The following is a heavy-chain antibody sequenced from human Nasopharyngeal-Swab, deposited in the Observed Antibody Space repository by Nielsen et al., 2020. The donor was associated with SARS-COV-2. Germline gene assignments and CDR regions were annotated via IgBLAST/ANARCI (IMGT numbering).Heavy chain of an antibody. V-gene: IGHV3-9*01. CDR1: GFTFDDYA. CDR2: ISWNSGSI. J-gene: IGHJ4*02. D-gene: IGHD3-9*01. CDR3: AREGLSRYFDWLSLGDNDY. Sequence: SLKISCAASGFTFDDYAMHWVRQAPGKGLEWVSGISWNSGSIGYADSVKGRFTISRDNAKNSLYLQMNSLRAEDTALYYCAREGLSRYFDWLSLGDNDYWGQGTLVTVSS.